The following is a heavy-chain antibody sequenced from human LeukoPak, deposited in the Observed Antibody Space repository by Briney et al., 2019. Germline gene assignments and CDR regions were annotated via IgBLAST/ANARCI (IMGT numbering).Heavy chain of an antibody. CDR1: GYSFTSYW. Sequence: GESLKISCKGSGYSFTSYWIGWVRQMPGKGLEWMGRVDPSDSYTNYSPSFQGHVTISADKSVSTAYLQWSSLKASDTAMYYCARLKTMWFDPWGQGTLVTVSS. J-gene: IGHJ5*02. V-gene: IGHV5-10-1*01. CDR3: ARLKTMWFDP. CDR2: VDPSDSYT. D-gene: IGHD1-14*01.